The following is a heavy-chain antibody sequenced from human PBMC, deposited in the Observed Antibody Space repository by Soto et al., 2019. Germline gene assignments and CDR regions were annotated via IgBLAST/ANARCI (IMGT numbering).Heavy chain of an antibody. CDR1: GGSVSSYY. Sequence: PSETLSLSYTVSGGSVSSYYWSWIRQPPGKGLEWVAVISYDGSNEHYVDSVKGRFTISRDNSKNTLYLQMNSLRAEDTAVYYCATGRGLYYYYGMDVWGQGTTVTVSS. D-gene: IGHD3-10*01. V-gene: IGHV3-30*03. CDR3: ATGRGLYYYYGMDV. J-gene: IGHJ6*02. CDR2: ISYDGSNE.